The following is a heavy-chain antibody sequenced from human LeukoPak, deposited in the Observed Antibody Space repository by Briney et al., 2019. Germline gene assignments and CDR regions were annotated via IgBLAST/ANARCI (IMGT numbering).Heavy chain of an antibody. CDR1: GFTFSSYS. CDR2: VSWNGSRT. D-gene: IGHD3-9*01. Sequence: GGSLRLSCAASGFTFSSYSMNWVHQAPGKGLEWVSGVSWNGSRTHYADSVKGRFIISRDNAKNSLYLQMNSLRAEDTAVYYCARDTLVQTGYYARGYYYYYGMDVWGQGTTVTVSS. V-gene: IGHV3-35*01. J-gene: IGHJ6*02. CDR3: ARDTLVQTGYYARGYYYYYGMDV.